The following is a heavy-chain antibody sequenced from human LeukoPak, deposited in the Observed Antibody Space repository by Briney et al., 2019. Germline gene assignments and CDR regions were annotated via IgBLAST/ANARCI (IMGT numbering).Heavy chain of an antibody. CDR1: GFTFSTYW. Sequence: GGSLRLSCAASGFTFSTYWMTWVRQAPEKGLEWVANMKQDGSETYYVDSVKGRFTISRDNAKNSLYLQMNSLRAEDTAVYYCAKDGVWIGEKKANMDIWGKGTTV. CDR3: AKDGVWIGEKKANMDI. J-gene: IGHJ6*03. CDR2: MKQDGSET. V-gene: IGHV3-7*03. D-gene: IGHD3-10*01.